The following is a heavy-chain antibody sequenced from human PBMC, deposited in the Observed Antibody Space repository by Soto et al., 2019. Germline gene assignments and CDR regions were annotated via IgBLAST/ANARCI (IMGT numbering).Heavy chain of an antibody. D-gene: IGHD1-26*01. CDR3: ARGSESFDL. V-gene: IGHV1-18*01. CDR1: GYPFPNYG. J-gene: IGHJ4*02. CDR2: ISGYNGNT. Sequence: GPEVKKPGASVKVSCKASGYPFPNYGISWVRQVPGQGLEWMGWISGYNGNTNYAPKIQGRVTVTRDTSTATAYMEPRSLRSDDTAIYYCARGSESFDLWGQGTLVTVSS.